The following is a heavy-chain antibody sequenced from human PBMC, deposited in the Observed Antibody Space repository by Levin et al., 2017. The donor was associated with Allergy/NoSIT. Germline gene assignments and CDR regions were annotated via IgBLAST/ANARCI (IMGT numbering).Heavy chain of an antibody. CDR1: GYTFTSYY. J-gene: IGHJ4*02. D-gene: IGHD3-22*01. CDR2: INPSGGTT. CDR3: ARGSYDGTGLITY. V-gene: IGHV1-46*01. Sequence: GASVKVSCKASGYTFTSYYMQWLRQAPGQGLEWMGIINPSGGTTSHAQKFQDRVTMTRDKSTSTVYMELSSLRSEDTAVYYCARGSYDGTGLITYWGQGTLVVVSS.